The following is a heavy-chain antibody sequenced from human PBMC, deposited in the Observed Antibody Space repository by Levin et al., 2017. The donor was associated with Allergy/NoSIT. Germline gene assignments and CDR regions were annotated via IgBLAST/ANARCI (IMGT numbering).Heavy chain of an antibody. CDR3: ARDRPLHYYDRPFDY. Sequence: SVKVSCKASGGTFSSYAISWVRQAPGQGLEWMGRIIPILGIANYAQKFQGRVTITADKSTSTAYMELSSLRSEDTAVYYCARDRPLHYYDRPFDYWGQGTLVTVSS. CDR1: GGTFSSYA. D-gene: IGHD3-22*01. J-gene: IGHJ4*02. CDR2: IIPILGIA. V-gene: IGHV1-69*04.